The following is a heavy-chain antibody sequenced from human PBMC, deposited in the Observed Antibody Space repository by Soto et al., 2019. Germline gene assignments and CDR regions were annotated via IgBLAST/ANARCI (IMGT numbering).Heavy chain of an antibody. CDR3: AHRGGATVGLYYFDY. CDR1: GFSLSTPGVG. D-gene: IGHD3-16*01. J-gene: IGHJ4*02. Sequence: SGPTLVNPTQTLTLTCTFSGFSLSTPGVGVNWIRQPPGKALEWLALIYWHDDKRYSPSLKSRLTITKDTSKNQVVPTMANMDPVDTATYYCAHRGGATVGLYYFDYWGQGALVTVSS. CDR2: IYWHDDK. V-gene: IGHV2-5*01.